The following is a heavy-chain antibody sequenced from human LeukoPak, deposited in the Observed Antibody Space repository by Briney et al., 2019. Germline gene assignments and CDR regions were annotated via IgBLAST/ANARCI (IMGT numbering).Heavy chain of an antibody. CDR2: ISGSGGSI. CDR1: GFTFSSYA. J-gene: IGHJ4*02. D-gene: IGHD1-26*01. Sequence: GGSLRLSCSASGFTFSSYAMSWVRQAPGKGLEWVSGISGSGGSIYYADSVKGRFTISRDNSKNTLYLQMNSLRAEDTAVYYCAKVAQYSGSYYYFDYWGQGTLVTVSS. CDR3: AKVAQYSGSYYYFDY. V-gene: IGHV3-23*01.